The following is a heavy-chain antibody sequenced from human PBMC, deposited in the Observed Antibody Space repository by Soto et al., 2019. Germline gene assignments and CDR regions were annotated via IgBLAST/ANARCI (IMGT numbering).Heavy chain of an antibody. J-gene: IGHJ4*02. Sequence: GGSLRLSCAASGFTVSSNYMSWVRQAPGKGLEWVSVISDSGGSTYYADSVRGRFTISRDNSKSTLYLQLNSLGAEDTAVYYCAKDKPAAGSQWLVPIWGRGTLVTVSS. CDR2: ISDSGGST. D-gene: IGHD6-19*01. V-gene: IGHV3-23*01. CDR3: AKDKPAAGSQWLVPI. CDR1: GFTVSSNY.